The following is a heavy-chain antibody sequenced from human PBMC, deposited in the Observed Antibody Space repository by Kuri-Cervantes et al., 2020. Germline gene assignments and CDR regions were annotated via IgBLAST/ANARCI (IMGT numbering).Heavy chain of an antibody. V-gene: IGHV1-18*01. CDR3: ARGRFSGIAAAGARAFDI. CDR2: ISAYNGDT. J-gene: IGHJ3*02. D-gene: IGHD6-13*01. CDR1: GYTFTSYG. Sequence: ASVKVSCKASGYTFTSYGISWVRQAPGQGLEWMGWISAYNGDTNYAQKLQGRVTMTTDTSTSTAYMELRSLRSDDTAVYYCARGRFSGIAAAGARAFDIWGQGTMVTVSS.